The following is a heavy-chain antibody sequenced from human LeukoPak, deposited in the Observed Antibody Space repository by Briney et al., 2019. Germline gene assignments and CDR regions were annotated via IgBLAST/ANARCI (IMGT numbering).Heavy chain of an antibody. CDR3: ARGEGVTALDY. D-gene: IGHD4-23*01. J-gene: IGHJ4*02. CDR2: IWYDGSNK. CDR1: GFTFSSYG. Sequence: PGRSLRLSCAASGFTFSSYGMHWVRQAPGKGLEWVAVIWYDGSNKYYADSVKGRFTISRDNSKNTLYLQMNSLRAEDTAVYYCARGEGVTALDYWGQGTLVTVSS. V-gene: IGHV3-33*01.